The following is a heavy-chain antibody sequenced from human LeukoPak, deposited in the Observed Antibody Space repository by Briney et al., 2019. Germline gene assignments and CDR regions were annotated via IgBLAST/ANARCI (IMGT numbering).Heavy chain of an antibody. Sequence: SETLSLTCTVSGGSISSYYWSWIRQPPGKGLEWIGYIYYSGSTNYNPSLKSRVTISVDTSKNQFSLKLGSVTAADTAVYYCAREGAMVRGVMGFDPWGQGTLVTVSS. J-gene: IGHJ5*02. V-gene: IGHV4-59*01. CDR1: GGSISSYY. CDR3: AREGAMVRGVMGFDP. D-gene: IGHD3-10*01. CDR2: IYYSGST.